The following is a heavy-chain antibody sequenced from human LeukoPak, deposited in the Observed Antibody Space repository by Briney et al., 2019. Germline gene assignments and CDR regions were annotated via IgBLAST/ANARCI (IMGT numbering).Heavy chain of an antibody. CDR3: AREKAEGADY. V-gene: IGHV3-48*03. CDR1: VFTFCIYE. D-gene: IGHD3-16*01. CDR2: IIIIGSTI. Sequence: GGSLRLSSAASVFTFCIYEMNCVSQTPGKGLGWGSYIIIIGSTIYYADSVKGRFTISRDNAKNSLYMQMSSLRAEDTAVYYCAREKAEGADYWGQGTLVTVSS. J-gene: IGHJ4*02.